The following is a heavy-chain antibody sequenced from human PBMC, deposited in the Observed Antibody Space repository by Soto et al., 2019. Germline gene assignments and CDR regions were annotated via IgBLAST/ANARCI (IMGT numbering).Heavy chain of an antibody. Sequence: QVQLVESGGGVVQPGRSLRLSCAASGFTFSSYAMHWVRQAPGKGLDWVAVISYDGSNKYYADSVKGRFTISRDNSKNMLYLKMNSLRAEDTAVYYCARTWSSSGRGIVDWGQGTMVTVSS. CDR1: GFTFSSYA. D-gene: IGHD3-22*01. V-gene: IGHV3-30-3*01. CDR2: ISYDGSNK. J-gene: IGHJ3*01. CDR3: ARTWSSSGRGIVD.